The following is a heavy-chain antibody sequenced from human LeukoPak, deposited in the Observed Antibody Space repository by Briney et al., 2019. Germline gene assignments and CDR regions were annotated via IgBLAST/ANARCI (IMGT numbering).Heavy chain of an antibody. V-gene: IGHV3-30*02. Sequence: GGSLRLSCVASGFTFSAYGMHWVRQAPGKGLDWVAFIRYDGTNKHYADSVKGRFTISRDNSKNTLYLQMNSLRAEDTAVYYCAKDGFRYCSGGSCYSVDYWGQGTLVTVSS. CDR3: AKDGFRYCSGGSCYSVDY. CDR1: GFTFSAYG. D-gene: IGHD2-15*01. J-gene: IGHJ4*02. CDR2: IRYDGTNK.